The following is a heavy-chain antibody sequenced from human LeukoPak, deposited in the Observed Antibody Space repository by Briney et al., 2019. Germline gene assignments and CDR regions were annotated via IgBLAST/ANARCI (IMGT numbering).Heavy chain of an antibody. CDR2: TYYRSKWYN. J-gene: IGHJ5*02. CDR3: AREDEVGITWSWFDP. CDR1: GDSVSSESAA. D-gene: IGHD1-26*01. Sequence: SQTLSLTCAISGDSVSSESAAWNWIRQSPSRGLEWLGRTYYRSKWYNDYAVSVKSRININPDTSKNQFFLQLNSVTPEDTAVYYCAREDEVGITWSWFDPWGQGTPVTVSS. V-gene: IGHV6-1*01.